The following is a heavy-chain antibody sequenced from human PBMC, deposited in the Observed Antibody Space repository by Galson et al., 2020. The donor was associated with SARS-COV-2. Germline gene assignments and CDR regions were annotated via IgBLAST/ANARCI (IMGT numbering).Heavy chain of an antibody. CDR1: GGSISNYY. D-gene: IGHD2-15*01. CDR3: ARHAAYCTGGSCESDFDY. V-gene: IGHV4-59*08. CDR2: ISYSGHT. Sequence: SETLSLTCTVSGGSISNYYWSWIRQPPGKGLEWIAFISYSGHTNYSPSLTSRVTISVDTYKNQFSLKLSSVTAADTAVYYCARHAAYCTGGSCESDFDYWGQGTLVTVSS. J-gene: IGHJ4*02.